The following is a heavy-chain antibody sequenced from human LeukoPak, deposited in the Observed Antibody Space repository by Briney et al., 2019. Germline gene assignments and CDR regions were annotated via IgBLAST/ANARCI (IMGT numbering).Heavy chain of an antibody. CDR1: GYTFTGYY. V-gene: IGHV1-2*02. J-gene: IGHJ4*02. CDR3: ARDRRSSTSCYTGPYDY. CDR2: INPNSGGT. D-gene: IGHD2-2*02. Sequence: VASVKVSCKASGYTFTGYYMHWVRQAPGQGLEWMGWINPNSGGTNYAQKFQGRVTMTRDTSISTAYMELSRLRSDDTAVYYCARDRRSSTSCYTGPYDYWGQGTLVTVSS.